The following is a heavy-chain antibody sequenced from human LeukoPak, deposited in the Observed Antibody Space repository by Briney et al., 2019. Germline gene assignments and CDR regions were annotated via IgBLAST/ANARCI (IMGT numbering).Heavy chain of an antibody. J-gene: IGHJ6*03. D-gene: IGHD2-2*01. CDR3: VRRSPSCYGRQCYYSMDV. CDR2: INSDESDT. V-gene: IGHV3-74*01. CDR1: GFTFSGYW. Sequence: GGSLRLSGAASGFTFSGYWMHWVRQAPGKGLVWVSRINSDESDTTTEDSVKGRFTITRDNAKNTLYLQMNSLRAEDTAIYYCVRRSPSCYGRQCYYSMDVWGKGTTVIVSS.